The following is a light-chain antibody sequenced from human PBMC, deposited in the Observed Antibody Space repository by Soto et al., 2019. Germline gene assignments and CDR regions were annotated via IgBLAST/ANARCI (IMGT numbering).Light chain of an antibody. CDR1: QSIDSW. CDR2: KAS. J-gene: IGKJ1*01. Sequence: DIQMTQSPSTMSASVGDRVTITCRASQSIDSWLAWYQQKPGKAPKFLMYKASNLESGVPSRFSGSGSETEFTLTISRLQPDDFATYYCQHYKSYPWTFGQGNKVEFK. V-gene: IGKV1-5*03. CDR3: QHYKSYPWT.